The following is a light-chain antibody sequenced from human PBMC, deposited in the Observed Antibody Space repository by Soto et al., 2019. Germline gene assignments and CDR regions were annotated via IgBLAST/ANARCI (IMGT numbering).Light chain of an antibody. CDR3: QQYGSSRT. CDR2: GAS. CDR1: QSVSSSY. J-gene: IGKJ1*01. Sequence: EIVLTQSPGTLSLSPGERATLSCRASQSVSSSYLAWYQQKPGQAPRLLIYGASSRATGIPDRFSGSGSGTDFTLTTSRVEPEVLAVYYCQQYGSSRTFGQGTKVEIK. V-gene: IGKV3-20*01.